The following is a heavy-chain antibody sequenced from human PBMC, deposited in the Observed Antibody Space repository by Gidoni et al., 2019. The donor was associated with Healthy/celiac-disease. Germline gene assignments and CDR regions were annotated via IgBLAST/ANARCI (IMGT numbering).Heavy chain of an antibody. CDR3: AREALVVPAANNWFDP. Sequence: QVQLVESGGGVVQPGRSLRLSCAASGFTFSSYGMHWVRQAPGKGLAWVAVIWYDGSNKYYADSVKCRFTISRDNSKNTLYLQMNSLRAEDTAVYYCAREALVVPAANNWFDPWGQGTLVTVSS. J-gene: IGHJ5*02. D-gene: IGHD2-2*01. CDR1: GFTFSSYG. CDR2: IWYDGSNK. V-gene: IGHV3-33*01.